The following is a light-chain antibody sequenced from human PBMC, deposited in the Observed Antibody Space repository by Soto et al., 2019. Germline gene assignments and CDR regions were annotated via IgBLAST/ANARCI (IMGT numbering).Light chain of an antibody. CDR2: DAS. Sequence: EIVLTQSPVTLSLSPGERATLSCRASQSVSSSLAWYQQKPGQAPRLLIYDASNRATGIPARFSGSQSGADFTLTSSGLEPDDFAVYYCQQRSNWPITFGQGTRLEIK. V-gene: IGKV3-11*01. J-gene: IGKJ5*01. CDR1: QSVSSS. CDR3: QQRSNWPIT.